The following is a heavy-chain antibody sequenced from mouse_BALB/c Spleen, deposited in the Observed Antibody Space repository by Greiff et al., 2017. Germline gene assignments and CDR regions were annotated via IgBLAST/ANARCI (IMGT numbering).Heavy chain of an antibody. D-gene: IGHD6-1*01. J-gene: IGHJ3*01. Sequence: EVKVVESGGGLVKPGGSLKLSCAASGFTFSDYYMYWVRQTPEKRLEWVATISDGGSYTYYPDSVKGRFTISRDNAKNNLYLQMSSLKSEDTAMYYCARDALFPRHWFAYWGQGTLVTVSA. CDR2: ISDGGSYT. CDR1: GFTFSDYY. CDR3: ARDALFPRHWFAY. V-gene: IGHV5-4*02.